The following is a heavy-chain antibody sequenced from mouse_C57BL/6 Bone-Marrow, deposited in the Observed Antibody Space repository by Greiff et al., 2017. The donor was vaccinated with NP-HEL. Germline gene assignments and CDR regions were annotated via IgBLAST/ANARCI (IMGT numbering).Heavy chain of an antibody. J-gene: IGHJ2*01. CDR3: ASPLYYGSSPYCFDY. D-gene: IGHD1-1*01. V-gene: IGHV1-63*01. CDR2: IYPGGGYT. Sequence: SGAELVRPGTSVKMSCKASGYTFTNYWIGWAKQRPGHGLEWIGDIYPGGGYTNYNEKFKGKATLTADKSSSTAYMQFSSLTSEDSAIYYCASPLYYGSSPYCFDYWGQGTTLTVSS. CDR1: GYTFTNYW.